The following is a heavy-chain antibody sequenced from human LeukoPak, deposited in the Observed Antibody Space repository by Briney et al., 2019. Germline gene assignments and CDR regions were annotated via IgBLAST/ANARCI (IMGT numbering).Heavy chain of an antibody. CDR3: AKASGYGDKFDY. V-gene: IGHV3-23*01. D-gene: IGHD4-17*01. CDR2: ISGSGGST. CDR1: GFTFSSYA. J-gene: IGHJ4*02. Sequence: GGSLRLSCAASGFTFSSYAVNWVRQAPGKGLEWVSAISGSGGSTHYADSVKGRFTISRDNSKNTLYLQMNSLRAEDTAVYYCAKASGYGDKFDYWGQGTLVTVSS.